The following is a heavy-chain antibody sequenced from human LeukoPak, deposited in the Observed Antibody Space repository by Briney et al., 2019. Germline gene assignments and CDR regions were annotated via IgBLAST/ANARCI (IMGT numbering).Heavy chain of an antibody. CDR3: ARTPITMIAVHYYGMDV. CDR2: ITPIFGTA. D-gene: IGHD3-22*01. Sequence: ASVKVSCKASGGTFSSYAISWVRQAPGQGLEWMGGITPIFGTANYAQKFQGRVTITADESTSTAYMELSSLRSEDTAVYYCARTPITMIAVHYYGMDVWGQGTTVTVSS. CDR1: GGTFSSYA. J-gene: IGHJ6*02. V-gene: IGHV1-69*13.